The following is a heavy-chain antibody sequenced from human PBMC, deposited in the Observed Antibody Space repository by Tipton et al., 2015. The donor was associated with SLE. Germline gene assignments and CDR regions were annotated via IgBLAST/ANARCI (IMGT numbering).Heavy chain of an antibody. D-gene: IGHD5-12*01. Sequence: QLVQSGAEVKKPGASVKVSCKASGYTFTRNDINWVRQATGQGLEWMGWMDPDSGNTVYAQRFRGRVTMTTDTSTSTAYMELRSLRSDDTAVYYCALRWPDTWTTVYWGQGTLVTVSS. CDR2: MDPDSGNT. J-gene: IGHJ4*02. CDR1: GYTFTRND. CDR3: ALRWPDTWTTVY. V-gene: IGHV1-8*01.